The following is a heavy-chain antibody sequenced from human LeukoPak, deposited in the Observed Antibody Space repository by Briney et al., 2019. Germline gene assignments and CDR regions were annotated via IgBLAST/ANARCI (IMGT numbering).Heavy chain of an antibody. Sequence: GGSLRLSCAASGFTFSGYSMTWVRQAPGKGLEWVANIKEDGSEKYYVDSVKGRFTISRDNAKNPLFLQMNSLRAEDTAIYYCAKNWGSFDYWGQGILVTVSS. V-gene: IGHV3-7*02. CDR1: GFTFSGYS. CDR3: AKNWGSFDY. J-gene: IGHJ4*02. D-gene: IGHD3-16*01. CDR2: IKEDGSEK.